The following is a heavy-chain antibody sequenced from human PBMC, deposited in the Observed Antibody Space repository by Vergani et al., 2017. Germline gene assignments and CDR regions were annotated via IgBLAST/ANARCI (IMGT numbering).Heavy chain of an antibody. Sequence: QVQLVESGGGGVQLGRSLSLPCAAFGFTFSSYGMHWVRQAPGKGLEWVAVISYDGSNNYYADSVKGRFTISRDNSKNTLYLQMNSLRAEDTAVYYCAKEGNYDILTGYTGFYYYYMDVWGKGTTVTVSS. D-gene: IGHD3-9*01. J-gene: IGHJ6*03. CDR2: ISYDGSNN. CDR1: GFTFSSYG. CDR3: AKEGNYDILTGYTGFYYYYMDV. V-gene: IGHV3-30*18.